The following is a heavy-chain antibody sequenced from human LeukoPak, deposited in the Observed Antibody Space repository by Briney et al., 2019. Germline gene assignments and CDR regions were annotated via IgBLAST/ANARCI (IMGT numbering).Heavy chain of an antibody. V-gene: IGHV3-33*01. CDR1: GFTFSSYG. Sequence: GGSLRLSCAASGFTFSSYGIHWVRQAPGKGLEWVAVIWYDGSNKYYADSVKGRFTISRDNSKNTLYLQMNSLRAEDTAVYYCARDSSSSWYWGDYWGQGTLVTVSS. J-gene: IGHJ4*02. D-gene: IGHD6-13*01. CDR3: ARDSSSSWYWGDY. CDR2: IWYDGSNK.